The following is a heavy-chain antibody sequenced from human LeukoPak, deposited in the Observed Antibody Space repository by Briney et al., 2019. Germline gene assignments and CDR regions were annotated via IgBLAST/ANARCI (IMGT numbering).Heavy chain of an antibody. J-gene: IGHJ3*02. CDR1: GGSISSYY. D-gene: IGHD6-19*01. CDR3: ARRGSGWKNAFDI. V-gene: IGHV4-59*08. CDR2: IYYSGST. Sequence: SEILSLTCTVSGGSISSYYWSWIRQPPGKGLEWIGYIYYSGSTNYNPFLKSRVTISVDTSKNQFSLKLSSVTAADTAVYYCARRGSGWKNAFDIWGQGTMVTVSS.